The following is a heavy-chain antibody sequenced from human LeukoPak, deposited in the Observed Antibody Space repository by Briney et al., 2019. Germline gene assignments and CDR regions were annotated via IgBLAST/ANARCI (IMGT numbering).Heavy chain of an antibody. CDR2: ISSSSSTI. Sequence: SGGSLRLSCAASGFTFSSHSMNWVRQAPGKGLEWVSYISSSSSTIYYADSVKGRFTISRDNAKNSLYLQMNSLRAEDTAVYYCARGAYYYEDWGQGTLVTVPS. J-gene: IGHJ4*02. V-gene: IGHV3-48*01. CDR3: ARGAYYYED. D-gene: IGHD3-22*01. CDR1: GFTFSSHS.